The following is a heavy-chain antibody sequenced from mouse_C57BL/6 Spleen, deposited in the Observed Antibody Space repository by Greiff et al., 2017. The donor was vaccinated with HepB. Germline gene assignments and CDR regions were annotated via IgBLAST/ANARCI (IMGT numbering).Heavy chain of an antibody. V-gene: IGHV1-81*01. CDR2: IYPRSGNT. D-gene: IGHD1-1*01. CDR1: GYTFTSYG. J-gene: IGHJ4*01. Sequence: QVQLQQSGAELVRPGASVKLSCKASGYTFTSYGISWVKQRTGQGLEWIGEIYPRSGNTYYNEKFKGKATLTADKSSSTAYMELRSLTSEDAAVYFCARGLTTVVATYAMDYWGQGTSVTVSS. CDR3: ARGLTTVVATYAMDY.